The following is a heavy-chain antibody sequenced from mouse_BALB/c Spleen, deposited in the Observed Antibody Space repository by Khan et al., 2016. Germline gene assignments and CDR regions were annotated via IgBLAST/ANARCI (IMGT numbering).Heavy chain of an antibody. CDR2: INPSTGYT. V-gene: IGHV1-7*01. D-gene: IGHD2-3*01. CDR1: GYTFTSYW. Sequence: QVQLQQPGAELAKPGASVKMSCKASGYTFTSYWMHWVKQRPGQGLEWIGYINPSTGYTEYNQKFKDKATLTADKSSSTAYMQLSSLTSEDSAVYYCARSFYDGYLYFDYWGQGTTLTVSS. CDR3: ARSFYDGYLYFDY. J-gene: IGHJ2*01.